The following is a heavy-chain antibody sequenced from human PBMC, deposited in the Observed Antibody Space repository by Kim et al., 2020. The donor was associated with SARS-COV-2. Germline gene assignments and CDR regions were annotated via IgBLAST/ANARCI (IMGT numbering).Heavy chain of an antibody. CDR3: ASLYSSSWSYWFDP. CDR2: ISAYNGNT. Sequence: ASVKVSCKASGYTFTSYGISWVRQAPGQGLEWMGWISAYNGNTNYAQKLQGRVTMTTDTSTSTAYMELRSLRSDDTAVYYCASLYSSSWSYWFDPWGQGTLVTVSS. D-gene: IGHD6-13*01. V-gene: IGHV1-18*01. CDR1: GYTFTSYG. J-gene: IGHJ5*02.